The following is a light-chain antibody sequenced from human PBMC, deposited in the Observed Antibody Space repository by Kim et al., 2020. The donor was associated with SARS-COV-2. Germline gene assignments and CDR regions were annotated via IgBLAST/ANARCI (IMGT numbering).Light chain of an antibody. CDR3: NSRGNNDNGL. J-gene: IGLJ2*01. CDR2: GKN. V-gene: IGLV3-19*01. Sequence: SSELTQDPAVSVALGQTVRITCQGDSLRTYYTTWFQQKPGQAPIVVFYGKNNRPSGIPDRLSGSSSGNTASLTITATQAGDEADYYCNSRGNNDNGLFGGGTQLTVL. CDR1: SLRTYY.